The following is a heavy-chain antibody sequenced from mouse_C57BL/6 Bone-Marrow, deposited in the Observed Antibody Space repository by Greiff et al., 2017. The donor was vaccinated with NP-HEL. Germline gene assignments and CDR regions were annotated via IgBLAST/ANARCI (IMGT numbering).Heavy chain of an antibody. CDR3: AREGYDYGYFDY. CDR2: ISNGGGST. Sequence: DVQLVESGGGLVQPGGSLKLSCAASGFTFSDYYMYWVRQTPEKRLEWVAYISNGGGSTYYPDTVKGRFTISRDNAKNTLYLQMSRLKSEDTAMYYCAREGYDYGYFDYWGQGTTLTVSS. D-gene: IGHD2-4*01. V-gene: IGHV5-12*01. J-gene: IGHJ2*01. CDR1: GFTFSDYY.